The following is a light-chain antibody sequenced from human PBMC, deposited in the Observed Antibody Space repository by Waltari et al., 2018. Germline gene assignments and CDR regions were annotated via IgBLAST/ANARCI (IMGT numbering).Light chain of an antibody. CDR1: GSNPGAGDG. Sequence: QSVLTQPPSVSGAPGQRVPISCPGSGSNPGAGDGVPWYQQHPGNAPKLLIYGTSTRPPGVPDRFFGSKSGTSASLAITALQAEDEAEYYCQSYDTSLSVVFGGGTKLTVL. CDR2: GTS. J-gene: IGLJ2*01. CDR3: QSYDTSLSVV. V-gene: IGLV1-40*01.